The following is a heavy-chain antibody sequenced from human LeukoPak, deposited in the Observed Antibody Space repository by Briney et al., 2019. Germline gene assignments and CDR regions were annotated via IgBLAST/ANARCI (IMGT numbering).Heavy chain of an antibody. Sequence: GGSLRLSCAASGFTFANYFMHWVRHAPGKGLVWVSRINPDGTGVTYADSVKGRFTISRDNAKNTVYLQMNSLRAEDTAVYYCARDLSWEIFDYWGQGTLVTVSS. CDR2: INPDGTGV. D-gene: IGHD1-26*01. CDR1: GFTFANYF. V-gene: IGHV3-74*01. J-gene: IGHJ4*02. CDR3: ARDLSWEIFDY.